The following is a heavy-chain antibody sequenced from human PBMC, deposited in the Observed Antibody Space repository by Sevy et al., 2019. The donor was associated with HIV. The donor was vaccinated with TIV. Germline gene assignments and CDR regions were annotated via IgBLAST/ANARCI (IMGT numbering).Heavy chain of an antibody. J-gene: IGHJ1*01. CDR1: GFTFSSCS. D-gene: IGHD1-1*01. Sequence: GGSLRLSCATSGFTFSSCSMHWVRQAPGKGLEWVATISYDGINKHYADSVKGRFTISRDNFKNSLSLQMNSLRAEDTAVYFCALERLSSDVAEYFQNWGQGTLVTVSS. CDR3: ALERLSSDVAEYFQN. CDR2: ISYDGINK. V-gene: IGHV3-30-3*01.